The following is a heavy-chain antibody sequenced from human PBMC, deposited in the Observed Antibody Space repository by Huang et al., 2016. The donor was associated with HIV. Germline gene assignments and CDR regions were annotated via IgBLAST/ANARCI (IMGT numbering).Heavy chain of an antibody. V-gene: IGHV3-30-3*01. Sequence: QVQLGESGGGVVQPENSLRLSCAASGFDFSRYAMNWVRQAPGKGQKWGAGISNDRNNMYYSDSVKGRFISSRDNSKNTLYLQMNSLRGEDTAIYYCARGGILGTSWYRPFDYWGQGTLVTVSS. J-gene: IGHJ4*02. CDR2: ISNDRNNM. CDR1: GFDFSRYA. D-gene: IGHD6-13*01. CDR3: ARGGILGTSWYRPFDY.